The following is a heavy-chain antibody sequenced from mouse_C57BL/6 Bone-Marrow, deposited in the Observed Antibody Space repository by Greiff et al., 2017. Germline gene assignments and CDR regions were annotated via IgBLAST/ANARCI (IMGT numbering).Heavy chain of an antibody. CDR1: GYAFSSYW. CDR2: IYPGDGDT. D-gene: IGHD1-1*01. Sequence: VKLQESGAELVKPGASVKISCKASGYAFSSYWMNWVKQRPGKGLEWIGQIYPGDGDTNYNGKFKGKATLTADKSSSTASMQLSSLTSEDSAVYFCAREITTVVATEVDYWGQGTTLTVSS. V-gene: IGHV1-80*01. CDR3: AREITTVVATEVDY. J-gene: IGHJ2*01.